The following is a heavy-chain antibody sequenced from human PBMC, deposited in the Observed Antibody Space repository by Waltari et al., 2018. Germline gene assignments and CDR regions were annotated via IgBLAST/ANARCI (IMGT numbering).Heavy chain of an antibody. CDR2: INPNSGGT. V-gene: IGHV1-2*02. Sequence: QVQLVQSGAEVKKPGPSVKVSCRASGYTFTGSYMHWVRQAPDQGLEWMGWINPNSGGTNYAQKFQGRVTMTRDTSISTAYMELSRLRSDDTAVYYCARDGVRNWNYGLGAFDIWGQGTMVTVSS. CDR1: GYTFTGSY. D-gene: IGHD1-7*01. J-gene: IGHJ3*02. CDR3: ARDGVRNWNYGLGAFDI.